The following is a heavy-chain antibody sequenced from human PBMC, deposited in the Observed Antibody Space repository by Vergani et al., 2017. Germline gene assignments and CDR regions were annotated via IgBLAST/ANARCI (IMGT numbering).Heavy chain of an antibody. CDR3: VHRLGYFDWDGAFDV. Sequence: QITLRESGPTLVKPTQTLTLTCTFSGFSLTIGGEGVGCIRQPPGRALEWLAFVYWNDDERYSPSLKSRVTITKDTSKNEVILTMATMDPVDTATYYCVHRLGYFDWDGAFDVWGPGTMVTVSS. D-gene: IGHD3-9*01. J-gene: IGHJ3*01. V-gene: IGHV2-5*01. CDR2: VYWNDDE. CDR1: GFSLTIGGEG.